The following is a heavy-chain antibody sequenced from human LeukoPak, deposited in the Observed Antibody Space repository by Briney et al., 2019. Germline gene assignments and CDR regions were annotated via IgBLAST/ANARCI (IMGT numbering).Heavy chain of an antibody. J-gene: IGHJ6*02. CDR2: ISYDGSNK. CDR3: ARRYDFWSGSVYGMDV. CDR1: GFTFSSYA. V-gene: IGHV3-30-3*01. Sequence: GGSLRLSCAASGFTFSSYAMHWVRQAPGKGLEWVAVISYDGSNKYYADSVKGRFTISRDNSKNTLYLQVNSLRVEDTAVYYCARRYDFWSGSVYGMDVWGQGTTVTVSS. D-gene: IGHD3-3*01.